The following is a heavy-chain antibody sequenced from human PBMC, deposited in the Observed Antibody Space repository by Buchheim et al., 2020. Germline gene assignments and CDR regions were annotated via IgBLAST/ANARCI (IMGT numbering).Heavy chain of an antibody. CDR1: GYTFTGHA. Sequence: QVQLVQSGAEVKKPGASVKVSCKASGYTFTGHAIHWVRQAPVQGLEWMGWIHTGNGNIKYSESFQGRVTITRDTSASTVYMEMSRLRSEDTAVYYCARDGRGYFFDFWGQGTL. J-gene: IGHJ4*02. CDR2: IHTGNGNI. D-gene: IGHD5-12*01. CDR3: ARDGRGYFFDF. V-gene: IGHV1-3*04.